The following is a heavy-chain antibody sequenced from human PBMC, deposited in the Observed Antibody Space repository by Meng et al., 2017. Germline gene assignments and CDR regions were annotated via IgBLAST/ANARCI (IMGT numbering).Heavy chain of an antibody. J-gene: IGHJ5*02. Sequence: QGQLVQFGAEVKKPGASVKVSCKASGYTFTSYDINWVRQATGQGLEWMGWMNPNSGNTGYAQKFQGRVTMTRNTSISTAYMELSSLRSEDTAVYYCARGSSSWITNWFDPWGQETLVTVSS. CDR2: MNPNSGNT. V-gene: IGHV1-8*01. D-gene: IGHD6-13*01. CDR3: ARGSSSWITNWFDP. CDR1: GYTFTSYD.